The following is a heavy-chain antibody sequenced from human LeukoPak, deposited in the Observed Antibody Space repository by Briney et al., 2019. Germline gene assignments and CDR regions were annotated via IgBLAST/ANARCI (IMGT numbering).Heavy chain of an antibody. CDR2: MNPNSGNT. CDR1: GYTFSSYD. Sequence: ASVKVSCKASGYTFSSYDINWVRQAPGQGLEWMGWMNPNSGNTGYAQKFQGRVTMTRNASISTAYMELSSLRSEDTAVYYCARGGTYGDYDGVWFDPWGQGTLVTVSS. D-gene: IGHD4-17*01. J-gene: IGHJ5*02. V-gene: IGHV1-8*01. CDR3: ARGGTYGDYDGVWFDP.